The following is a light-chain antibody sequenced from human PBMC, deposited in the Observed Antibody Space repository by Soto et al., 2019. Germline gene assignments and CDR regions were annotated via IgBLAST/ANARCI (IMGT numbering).Light chain of an antibody. V-gene: IGKV1-13*02. J-gene: IGKJ4*01. CDR2: DAS. CDR3: QQFNTKPLT. Sequence: IQLTQSPSNLSASVGDRVTITCRASQGIGTALAWYHQRPGNSPDLLVYDASTLQSGVPSRFSGSGSETDFSLTISGLQPEDFGHYYCQQFNTKPLTFGGGTRVEIK. CDR1: QGIGTA.